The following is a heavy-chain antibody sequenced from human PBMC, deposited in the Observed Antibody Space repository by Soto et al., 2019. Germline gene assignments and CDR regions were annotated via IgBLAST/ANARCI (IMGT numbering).Heavy chain of an antibody. Sequence: QVTLKESGPVLVKPTETLTLTCTVSGFSLSNARMGVSWIRQPPGKALEWLAHIFSNDEKSYSTSLKSRLTISKDTSKSQVVLTMTNMDPVDTATYYCARILGEQYDPNEENWFDPWGQGTLVTVSS. D-gene: IGHD3-10*01. CDR3: ARILGEQYDPNEENWFDP. J-gene: IGHJ5*02. CDR1: GFSLSNARMG. V-gene: IGHV2-26*01. CDR2: IFSNDEK.